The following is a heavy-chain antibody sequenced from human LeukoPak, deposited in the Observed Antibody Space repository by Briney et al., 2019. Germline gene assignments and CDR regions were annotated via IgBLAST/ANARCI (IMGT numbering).Heavy chain of an antibody. V-gene: IGHV3-23*01. CDR2: TSGSGGST. D-gene: IGHD1-26*01. CDR3: AKGWSKSSLDGFDI. Sequence: GGSLRLSCAASGFTFGTYAMSWVRQAPGKGLEWVSGTSGSGGSTYYTDSVKGRFIIPRDNSRNTLYLQMHSLRAEDTAVYYCAKGWSKSSLDGFDIWGQGTMVTVSS. CDR1: GFTFGTYA. J-gene: IGHJ3*02.